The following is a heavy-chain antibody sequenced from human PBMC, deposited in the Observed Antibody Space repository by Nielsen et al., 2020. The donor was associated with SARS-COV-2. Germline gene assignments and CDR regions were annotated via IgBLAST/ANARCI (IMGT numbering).Heavy chain of an antibody. CDR1: GFTFSSYE. CDR2: ISSSGSTI. CDR3: AREDYYDSSGYYQNSDAFDI. J-gene: IGHJ3*02. D-gene: IGHD3-22*01. V-gene: IGHV3-48*03. Sequence: GGSLRLSCAASGFTFSSYEMNWVRQAPGKGLEWVSYISSSGSTIYYADSVKGRFTISRDNAKNSLYLQMNSPRAEDTAVYYCAREDYYDSSGYYQNSDAFDIWGQGTMVTVSS.